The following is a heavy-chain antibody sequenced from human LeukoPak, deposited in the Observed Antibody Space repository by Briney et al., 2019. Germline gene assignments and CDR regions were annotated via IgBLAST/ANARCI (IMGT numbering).Heavy chain of an antibody. CDR1: GFTFSSYS. Sequence: GGSLRLSCAASGFTFSSYSMNWVRQAPGKGLEWVSSISSSSSYIYYADSVKGRFTISRDNAKNSLYLQMNSLRAEDTAVYYCARDDYGEFVFDYWGQGTLVTVSS. D-gene: IGHD4-17*01. CDR2: ISSSSSYI. CDR3: ARDDYGEFVFDY. J-gene: IGHJ4*02. V-gene: IGHV3-21*01.